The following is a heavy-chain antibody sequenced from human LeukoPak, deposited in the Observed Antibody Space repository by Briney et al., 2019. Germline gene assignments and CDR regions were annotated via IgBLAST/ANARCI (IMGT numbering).Heavy chain of an antibody. CDR1: GGSISSGDYY. V-gene: IGHV4-30-4*01. D-gene: IGHD5-18*01. CDR3: AGSYGTFPRLSP. Sequence: SQTLSLTCTVSGGSISSGDYYWSWIRQPPGKGLEWIGYIYYSGSTYYNPSLKSRVTISVDTSKNQFSLKLSSVTAADTAVCYCAGSYGTFPRLSPWGQGTLVTVSS. CDR2: IYYSGST. J-gene: IGHJ5*02.